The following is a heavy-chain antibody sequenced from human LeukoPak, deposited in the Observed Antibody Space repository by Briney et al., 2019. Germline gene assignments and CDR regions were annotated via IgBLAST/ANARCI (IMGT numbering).Heavy chain of an antibody. Sequence: GGSLRLSCAASGFTFANTWMHWVRQAPGKGLVWVSLIDNDGSTTNYADSVKGRFTISRDNAKNTVYLQMNSLRAEDTAVYYCAKDRTRQAYWGQGTLVTVSS. CDR3: AKDRTRQAY. CDR2: IDNDGSTT. J-gene: IGHJ4*02. CDR1: GFTFANTW. V-gene: IGHV3-74*01. D-gene: IGHD3-3*01.